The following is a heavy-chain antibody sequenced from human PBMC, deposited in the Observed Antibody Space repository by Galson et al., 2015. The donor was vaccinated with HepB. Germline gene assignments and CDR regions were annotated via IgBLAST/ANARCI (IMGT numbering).Heavy chain of an antibody. CDR1: GFTFSSYA. D-gene: IGHD3-3*01. V-gene: IGHV3-30-3*01. CDR3: ARDSSDFWSGYYMEAAGAFVI. Sequence: SLRLSCAASGFTFSSYAMHWVRQAPGKGLEWVAVISYDGSNKYYADSVKGRFTISRDNSKNTLYLQMNSLRAEDTAVYYCARDSSDFWSGYYMEAAGAFVIWGQGTMVTVSS. J-gene: IGHJ3*02. CDR2: ISYDGSNK.